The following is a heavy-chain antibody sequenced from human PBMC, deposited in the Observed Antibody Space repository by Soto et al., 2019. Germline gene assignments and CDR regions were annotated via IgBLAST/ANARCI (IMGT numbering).Heavy chain of an antibody. CDR1: GFTFSSYG. V-gene: IGHV3-33*01. CDR3: ARAGVATMGGYYYGMDV. D-gene: IGHD5-12*01. J-gene: IGHJ6*02. Sequence: GGSLRLSCAASGFTFSSYGMHWVRQAPGKGLEWVAVIWYDGSNKYYGDSVKGRFTISRDNSKNTLYLQMNSLTAEDTAVYYCARAGVATMGGYYYGMDVWGQGTTVTVSS. CDR2: IWYDGSNK.